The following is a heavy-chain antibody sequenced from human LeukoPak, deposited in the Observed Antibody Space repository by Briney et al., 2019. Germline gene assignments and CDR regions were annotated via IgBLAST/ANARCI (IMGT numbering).Heavy chain of an antibody. V-gene: IGHV3-21*01. CDR3: ARALYYYDSSGYQPFDY. J-gene: IGHJ4*02. Sequence: GGSLRLSCAASGFTFSSYSMNWVRQAPGKGLEWVSSISSSSSYIYYADSVKGRFTISRDNAKNSLYLQMNSLRAEGTAVYYCARALYYYDSSGYQPFDYWGQGTLVTVSS. D-gene: IGHD3-22*01. CDR1: GFTFSSYS. CDR2: ISSSSSYI.